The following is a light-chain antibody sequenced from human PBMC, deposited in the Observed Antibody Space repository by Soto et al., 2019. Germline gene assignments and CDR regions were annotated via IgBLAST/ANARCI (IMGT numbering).Light chain of an antibody. CDR1: QSVSNN. V-gene: IGKV3-15*01. CDR2: DAS. CDR3: QQYNTWPRT. J-gene: IGKJ1*01. Sequence: EIVMTQSPATLSVSPGEKATLSCRASQSVSNNLAWYQHKPGQAPRLLIYDASTRVTGIPARFSGSGSGTDFTLTISSPQSEDFAVYYCQQYNTWPRTFGQGTKVEVK.